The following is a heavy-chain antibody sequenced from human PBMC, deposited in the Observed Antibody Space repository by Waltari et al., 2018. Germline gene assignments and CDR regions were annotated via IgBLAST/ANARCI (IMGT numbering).Heavy chain of an antibody. J-gene: IGHJ3*01. CDR2: IYSSGST. D-gene: IGHD3-22*01. Sequence: QVQLQESGPGLVKPSETLSLTCTVPGRSISSYYWSWFRHPPGKGLEWIGYIYSSGSTNYNPSLKSRVTISVDTSKNQFSLKLSSVTAADTAVYYCARVYPHYYDMEGWGQGTMVTVSS. CDR1: GRSISSYY. CDR3: ARVYPHYYDMEG. V-gene: IGHV4-59*01.